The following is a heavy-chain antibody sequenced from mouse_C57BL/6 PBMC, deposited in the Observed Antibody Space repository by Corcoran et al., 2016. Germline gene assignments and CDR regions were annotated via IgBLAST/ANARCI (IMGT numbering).Heavy chain of an antibody. J-gene: IGHJ2*01. CDR1: GYTFTTYV. D-gene: IGHD1-1*01. Sequence: QIQLVQSGPELKKPGETVKISCKASGYTFTTYVMSWVKQAPGKGLKWMGWINTYSGVPTYADDFKGRFAFSLETSASTAYLQINNLKKEDTATYFCARRDYGLYYFDYWGQGTTLTVSS. CDR3: ARRDYGLYYFDY. CDR2: INTYSGVP. V-gene: IGHV9-3*01.